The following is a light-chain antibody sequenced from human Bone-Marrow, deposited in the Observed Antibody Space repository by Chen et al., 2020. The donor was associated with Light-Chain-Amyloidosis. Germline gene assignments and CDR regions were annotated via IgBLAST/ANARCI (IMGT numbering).Light chain of an antibody. V-gene: IGLV3-25*03. CDR1: KLGDKY. J-gene: IGLJ2*01. Sequence: YELTQPPSVSVSPRQSASITCSGDKLGDKYACWFQQKPGQSPVRVIYQDSKRPSGIPERFSGSSSGTTATLTISGVQAEDEADYHCQSADSSGTYEVIFGGGTKLTVL. CDR2: QDS. CDR3: QSADSSGTYEVI.